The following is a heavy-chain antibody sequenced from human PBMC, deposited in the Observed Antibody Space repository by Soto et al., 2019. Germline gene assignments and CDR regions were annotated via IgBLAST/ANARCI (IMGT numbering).Heavy chain of an antibody. CDR3: TTNTPGGLSVIDAFDI. V-gene: IGHV3-15*01. CDR1: GFTFSNAW. D-gene: IGHD3-16*02. J-gene: IGHJ3*02. CDR2: IKSKTDGGTT. Sequence: PGGSLRLSCAASGFTFSNAWMSWVRQAPGKGLEWVGRIKSKTDGGTTDYAAPVKGRFTISRDDSKNTLYLQMNSLKTEDTAVYYCTTNTPGGLSVIDAFDIWGQGTMVTVSS.